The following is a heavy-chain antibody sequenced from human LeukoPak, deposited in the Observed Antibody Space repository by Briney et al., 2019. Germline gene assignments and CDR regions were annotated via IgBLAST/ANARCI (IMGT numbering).Heavy chain of an antibody. D-gene: IGHD2-2*01. Sequence: GASVKVSCKASGYTFTGYYMNWVRQAPGQGLEWMGWINSDSGFTKYAQKFPGRVTMTRDTSITTVYMDLTRLTSDDTAVYYCARNLAMKGFDPWGQGTLVTVSS. CDR3: ARNLAMKGFDP. J-gene: IGHJ5*02. CDR2: INSDSGFT. V-gene: IGHV1-2*02. CDR1: GYTFTGYY.